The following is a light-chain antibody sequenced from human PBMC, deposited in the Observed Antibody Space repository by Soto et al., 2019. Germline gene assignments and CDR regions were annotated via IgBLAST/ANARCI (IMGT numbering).Light chain of an antibody. CDR2: GAS. CDR1: QSVRSNY. V-gene: IGKV3-20*01. Sequence: EIVLTQSPGTLSLSSGERATLSCRASQSVRSNYLAWYQQKPGQAPRLLIYGASSRATGIPDRFGGSGSGKDFPLTLSRLEPEDFAVYYCQQYASSPLSFGGGTKVEIK. CDR3: QQYASSPLS. J-gene: IGKJ4*01.